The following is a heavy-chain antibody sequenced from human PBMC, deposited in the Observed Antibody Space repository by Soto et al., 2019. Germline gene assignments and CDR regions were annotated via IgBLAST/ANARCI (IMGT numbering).Heavy chain of an antibody. V-gene: IGHV1-69*08. CDR3: ARAGYSNSWYTFDY. Sequence: SVKVSCKTSGGTFSNDIITWVRQAPGQGLEWMGRIIPLLDTTNYAQKFQGRFTISRDNSKNTLYLQMNSLRAEDTAVYYCARAGYSNSWYTFDYWGQGTVVTVSS. D-gene: IGHD6-13*01. CDR1: GGTFSNDI. J-gene: IGHJ4*02. CDR2: IIPLLDTT.